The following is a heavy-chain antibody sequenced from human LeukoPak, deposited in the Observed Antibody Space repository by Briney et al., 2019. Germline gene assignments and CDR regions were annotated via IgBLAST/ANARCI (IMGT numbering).Heavy chain of an antibody. CDR3: AKAFGVVNNWFDP. V-gene: IGHV3-30*01. CDR2: ISYDGSNK. J-gene: IGHJ5*02. Sequence: GGSLKLSCAASGFTFSSYAMHWVRQAPGKGLEWVAVISYDGSNKYYADSVKGRFTISRDNSKNTLYLQMNSLRAEDTAVYYCAKAFGVVNNWFDPWGQGTLVTVSS. D-gene: IGHD3-3*01. CDR1: GFTFSSYA.